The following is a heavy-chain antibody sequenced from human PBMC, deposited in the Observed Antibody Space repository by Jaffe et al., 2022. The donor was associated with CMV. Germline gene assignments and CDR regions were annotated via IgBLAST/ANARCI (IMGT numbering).Heavy chain of an antibody. CDR2: IWYDGSNK. V-gene: IGHV3-33*08. CDR1: GFTFSSYG. Sequence: QVQLVESGGGVVQPGRSLRLSCAASGFTFSSYGMHWVRQAPGKGLEWVAVIWYDGSNKYYADSVKGRFTISRDNSKNTLYLQMNSLRAEDTAVYYCARDLYYYDSMIDYWGQGTLVTVSS. CDR3: ARDLYYYDSMIDY. D-gene: IGHD3-22*01. J-gene: IGHJ4*02.